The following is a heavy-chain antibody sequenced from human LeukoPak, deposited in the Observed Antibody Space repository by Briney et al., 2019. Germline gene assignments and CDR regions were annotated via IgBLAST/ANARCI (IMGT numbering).Heavy chain of an antibody. D-gene: IGHD1-26*01. CDR3: ARDPYSGNYGAYYYYYMDV. Sequence: GGSLRLSCAASGFTFSSYSMNWVRQAPGKGLEWVSSISSSSSYIYYADSVKGRFTISRDNAKSSLYLQMDGLRAEDTAVYYCARDPYSGNYGAYYYYYMDVWGKGTTVTIS. CDR1: GFTFSSYS. J-gene: IGHJ6*03. CDR2: ISSSSSYI. V-gene: IGHV3-21*01.